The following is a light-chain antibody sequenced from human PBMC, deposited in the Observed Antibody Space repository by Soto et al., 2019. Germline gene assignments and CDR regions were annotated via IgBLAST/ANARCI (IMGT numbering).Light chain of an antibody. Sequence: EIVLTPSPATLCLSPGEASTISCRASQSVRTFLAWYQQKPGQTPRLLIYDASNRATGIPARFSGSGSGTEFTLTISSLQSEDFAVYYCQQYNSWPLTFGGGTKVDNK. J-gene: IGKJ4*01. CDR1: QSVRTF. V-gene: IGKV3-11*01. CDR2: DAS. CDR3: QQYNSWPLT.